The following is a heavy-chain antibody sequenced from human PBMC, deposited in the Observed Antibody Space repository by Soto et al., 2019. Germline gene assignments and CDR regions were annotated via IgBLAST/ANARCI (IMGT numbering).Heavy chain of an antibody. CDR1: GYSWEKVN. CDR2: ITDGLTK. CDR3: ERDTSLGVAIGGLGS. D-gene: IGHD3-3*01. J-gene: IGHJ4*02. Sequence: GGSVELSCVPSGYSWEKVNLLCARQAPGKGLEWVAHITDGLTKHYADFVQGRFTISRDNAKDSLYLELTHLRDDDTAVFYCERDTSLGVAIGGLGSWGQGTLVTVSS. V-gene: IGHV3-48*02.